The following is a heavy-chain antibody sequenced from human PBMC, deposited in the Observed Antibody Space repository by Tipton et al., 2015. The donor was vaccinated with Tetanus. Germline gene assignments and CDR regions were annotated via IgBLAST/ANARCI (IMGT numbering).Heavy chain of an antibody. CDR2: ISYDGRNT. J-gene: IGHJ6*02. CDR3: AKGQSSGNTCLCGLDV. V-gene: IGHV3-30*18. CDR1: GFIFNNYG. Sequence: SLRLSCAASGFIFNNYGMHWVRQAPGRGLEWVAFISYDGRNTYYGDSVKGRISISRDISKNTLFLQMNSLRVDDTAVYYCAKGQSSGNTCLCGLDVWGQGTTVTVPS. D-gene: IGHD3-22*01.